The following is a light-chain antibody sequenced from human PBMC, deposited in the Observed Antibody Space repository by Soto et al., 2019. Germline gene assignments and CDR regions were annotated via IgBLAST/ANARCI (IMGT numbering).Light chain of an antibody. J-gene: IGKJ1*01. CDR1: QSISSW. V-gene: IGKV1-5*03. CDR3: QQDDNYWT. Sequence: DIQMTQSPSTLSASVGDRVTITCRASQSISSWLAWYQQKPGKAPKLLIYKASSLESGGPSKFSGSGSGTEFTLTISSLQPDDFATYYCQQDDNYWTFGQGTKVEIK. CDR2: KAS.